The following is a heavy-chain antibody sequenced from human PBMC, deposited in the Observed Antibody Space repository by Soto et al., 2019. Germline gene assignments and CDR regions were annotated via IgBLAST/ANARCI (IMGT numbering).Heavy chain of an antibody. CDR2: ISWNSGSI. J-gene: IGHJ6*01. V-gene: IGHV3-9*01. CDR1: GFTFDDYA. CDR3: AKDINSVDYGHYYGMDV. Sequence: EVQLVESGGGLEQPGRSLRLSCAASGFTFDDYAMHWVRQAPGKGLEWVSGISWNSGSIGYADSVRGRFTISRDSAKNSLYLQMNSLRAEDTALYYCAKDINSVDYGHYYGMDVW. D-gene: IGHD4-17*01.